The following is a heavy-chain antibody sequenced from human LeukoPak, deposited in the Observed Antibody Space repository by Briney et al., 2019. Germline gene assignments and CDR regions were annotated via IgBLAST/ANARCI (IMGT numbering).Heavy chain of an antibody. CDR2: IFTSGII. CDR3: ARVEGYSSLSRWFDP. V-gene: IGHV4-61*10. D-gene: IGHD6-6*01. J-gene: IGHJ5*02. Sequence: PSETLSLTCTVSGGSVSSVSSYWSWVRQPAGKGLEGIGRIFTSGIIDYNPSLKSRVTISVDTSKNQFSLKLSSVTAADTAVYYCARVEGYSSLSRWFDPWGQGTLVTVSS. CDR1: GGSVSSVSSY.